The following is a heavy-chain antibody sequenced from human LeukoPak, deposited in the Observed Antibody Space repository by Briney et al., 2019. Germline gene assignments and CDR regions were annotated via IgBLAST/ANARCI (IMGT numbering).Heavy chain of an antibody. CDR1: GFTFSSYS. CDR2: ISSSSSYI. CDR3: AKDGGPFDDSSGYYFDY. J-gene: IGHJ4*02. V-gene: IGHV3-21*04. Sequence: GGSLRLSCAASGFTFSSYSMNWVRQAPGKGLEWVSSISSSSSYIYYADSVKGRFTISRDNAKNSLYLQMNSLRAEDTALYYCAKDGGPFDDSSGYYFDYWGQGTLVTVSS. D-gene: IGHD3-22*01.